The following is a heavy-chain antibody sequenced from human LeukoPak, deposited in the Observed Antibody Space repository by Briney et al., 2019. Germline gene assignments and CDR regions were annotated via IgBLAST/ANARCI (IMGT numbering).Heavy chain of an antibody. V-gene: IGHV3-64*01. CDR3: ARDRYSGSPVYYFDY. Sequence: GSLSLSCAASGFPFSSYAMHWVRPAPGKGLEYVSAISSNGGSTYYANSVKGRFTISRDNSKNTLYLQMGSLRAEDMAVYYCARDRYSGSPVYYFDYWGQGTLVSVSS. CDR1: GFPFSSYA. CDR2: ISSNGGST. D-gene: IGHD1-26*01. J-gene: IGHJ4*02.